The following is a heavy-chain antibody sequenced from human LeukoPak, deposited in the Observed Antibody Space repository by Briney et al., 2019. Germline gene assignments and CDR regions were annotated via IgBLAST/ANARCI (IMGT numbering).Heavy chain of an antibody. CDR2: INPNSGGT. J-gene: IGHJ4*02. V-gene: IGHV1-2*02. D-gene: IGHD6-13*01. CDR3: ARGAIRIPGIAAAGTVDY. CDR1: GYTFTGYY. Sequence: GASVKVSCKASGYTFTGYYMHWVRQAPGQGLEWMGWINPNSGGTNYAQKFQGRVTMTRDTSISTAYMELSRLRSDDTAVYYCARGAIRIPGIAAAGTVDYWGQGTLATVSS.